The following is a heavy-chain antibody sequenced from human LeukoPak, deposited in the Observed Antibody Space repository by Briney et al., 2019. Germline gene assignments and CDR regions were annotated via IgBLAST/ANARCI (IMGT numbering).Heavy chain of an antibody. J-gene: IGHJ3*02. CDR1: GYAFNNYD. V-gene: IGHV1-8*03. CDR2: MNPNSGNT. Sequence: ASVKVSCKTSGYAFNNYDINWVRQATGQGLEWMGWMNPNSGNTGYAQKFQGRVTITRNTSISTAYMELSSLRSEDTAVYYCARGSIAALAFDIWGQGTMVTVSS. D-gene: IGHD6-6*01. CDR3: ARGSIAALAFDI.